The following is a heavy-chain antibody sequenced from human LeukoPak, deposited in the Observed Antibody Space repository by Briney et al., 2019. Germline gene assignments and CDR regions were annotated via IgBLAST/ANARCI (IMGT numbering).Heavy chain of an antibody. J-gene: IGHJ4*02. Sequence: SETLSLTCTVSGGSISSYYWGWIRQPPGKGLEWIATINYSGTTRYNPSLKSRVTISADTSNNQLSLQLNSVTAADTAVYFCARGRWISGSYYNFDYWGQGTLVTVSS. CDR3: ARGRWISGSYYNFDY. V-gene: IGHV4-39*07. CDR2: INYSGTT. CDR1: GGSISSYY. D-gene: IGHD1-26*01.